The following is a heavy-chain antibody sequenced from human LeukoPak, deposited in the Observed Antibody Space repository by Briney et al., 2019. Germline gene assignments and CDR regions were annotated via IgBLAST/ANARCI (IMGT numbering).Heavy chain of an antibody. CDR3: ARRYCSNTSCYGYYFDY. D-gene: IGHD2-2*01. Sequence: GESLKISCKGSGYSFTSYWIGWVRQMPGKGLEWMGIIYPGDSDTRYSPSFQGQVTNSADKSINTAYLQWGSLKASDTAMYYCARRYCSNTSCYGYYFDYWGQGTLVTLSS. V-gene: IGHV5-51*01. J-gene: IGHJ4*02. CDR1: GYSFTSYW. CDR2: IYPGDSDT.